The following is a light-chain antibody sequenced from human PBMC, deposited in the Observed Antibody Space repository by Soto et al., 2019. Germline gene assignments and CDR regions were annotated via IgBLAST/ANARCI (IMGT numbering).Light chain of an antibody. Sequence: EIMMTQSPATLSVSPGERATLSCRASQSVSSDLAWYHQKPGQAPRLLIYGASTRATGIPARFSGSGSGTEFTLSINSLQFEDFAVYYCQQYNNWPRTFGQGTKVEIK. V-gene: IGKV3-15*01. J-gene: IGKJ1*01. CDR1: QSVSSD. CDR2: GAS. CDR3: QQYNNWPRT.